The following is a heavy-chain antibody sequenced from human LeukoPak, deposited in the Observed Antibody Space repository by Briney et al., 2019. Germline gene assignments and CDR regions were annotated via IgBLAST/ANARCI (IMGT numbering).Heavy chain of an antibody. J-gene: IGHJ4*02. CDR2: ISGTGDTI. D-gene: IGHD3-9*01. CDR3: AKDRYYDILTGYSLNDY. V-gene: IGHV3-23*01. Sequence: PGGSLRLSCAASGFTFSTYAMSWVRQAPGKGLEWVSAISGTGDTIYYADSVKGRFTISRDNSKNTLYLQMNSLRAEDTAVYYCAKDRYYDILTGYSLNDYWGQGTLVTVSS. CDR1: GFTFSTYA.